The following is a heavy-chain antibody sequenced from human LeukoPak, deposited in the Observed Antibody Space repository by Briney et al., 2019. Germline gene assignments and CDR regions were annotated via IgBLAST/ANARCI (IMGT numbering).Heavy chain of an antibody. V-gene: IGHV3-48*03. CDR1: GFTFSSYE. D-gene: IGHD4/OR15-4a*01. CDR2: ISSSGSTI. J-gene: IGHJ5*01. Sequence: GGSLRLSCAASGFTFSSYEMNWVRQAPGKGLEWVSYISSSGSTIYYADSVKGRFTISRDNAKNSLYLQMNSLRAEDTAVYYCVKSSTNYGGWFDSWGQGTLVTVSS. CDR3: VKSSTNYGGWFDS.